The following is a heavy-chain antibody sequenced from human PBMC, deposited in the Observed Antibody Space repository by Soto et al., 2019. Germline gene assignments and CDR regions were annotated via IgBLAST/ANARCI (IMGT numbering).Heavy chain of an antibody. CDR1: GYTFTAYH. J-gene: IGHJ6*02. D-gene: IGHD3-10*02. Sequence: QVRLVQSGAEVKEPGDSVRVSCEASGYTFTAYHIHWVRQAPGQGLEWMGWINPKFGDTGYAQDFQGRVSMTSDVSISTVYMELCRLTSDDTAIYYCARNMNYYYGRGSGNGHGVWGQGTTVTVFS. V-gene: IGHV1-2*02. CDR3: ARNMNYYYGRGSGNGHGV. CDR2: INPKFGDT.